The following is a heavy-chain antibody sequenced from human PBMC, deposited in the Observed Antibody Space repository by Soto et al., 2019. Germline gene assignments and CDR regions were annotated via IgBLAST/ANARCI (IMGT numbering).Heavy chain of an antibody. D-gene: IGHD1-26*01. J-gene: IGHJ4*02. V-gene: IGHV3-73*02. CDR1: GYTFSDSA. CDR3: ARLWSEREPNFDY. Sequence: EVQLVESGGGLVQPGGSLKLSCAASGYTFSDSAMHWVRQASGKGLEWVGRIRSKANSYATVYAASVKGRFTISREHSKNTAYLQMNSLKTEDTAVYYCARLWSEREPNFDYWGQANLVSVSS. CDR2: IRSKANSYAT.